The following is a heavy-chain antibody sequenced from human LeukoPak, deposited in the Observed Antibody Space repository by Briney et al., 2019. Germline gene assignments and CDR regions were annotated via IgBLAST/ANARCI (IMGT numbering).Heavy chain of an antibody. CDR3: ARDADYYDSSGYSGFDY. CDR2: MNSNSGNT. V-gene: IGHV1-8*02. D-gene: IGHD3-22*01. Sequence: ASVKVSCKGYGYTFINHDIDWVRQAAGQGLEWMGWMNSNSGNTGYAQKFQGRVTMTRDTSTSTVYMELSSLRSEDTAVYYCARDADYYDSSGYSGFDYWGQGTLVTVSS. CDR1: GYTFINHD. J-gene: IGHJ4*02.